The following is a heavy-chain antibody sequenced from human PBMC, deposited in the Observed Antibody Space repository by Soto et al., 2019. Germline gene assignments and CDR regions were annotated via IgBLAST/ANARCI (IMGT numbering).Heavy chain of an antibody. CDR2: IIPIFGTA. V-gene: IGHV1-69*13. D-gene: IGHD1-26*01. CDR1: GGTFISYA. Sequence: SVKVSCKASGGTFISYAISWVRQAPGQGLEWMGGIIPIFGTANYAQKFQGRVTITADESTSTAYMELSSLRSEDTAVYYCARDLKMIVGAPYGMDVWGQGTTVTVSS. J-gene: IGHJ6*02. CDR3: ARDLKMIVGAPYGMDV.